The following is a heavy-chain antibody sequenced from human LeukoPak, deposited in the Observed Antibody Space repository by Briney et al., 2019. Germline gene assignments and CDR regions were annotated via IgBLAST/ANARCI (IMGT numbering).Heavy chain of an antibody. V-gene: IGHV4-59*08. Sequence: SETLSLTCTVSGGSISSYYWSWVRQPPGKGLEWIGYIYYSGSTNYNPSLKSRVTISVDTSKNQFSLKLSSVTAADTAVYYSARNSAARLDYWGQGTLVTVSS. CDR3: ARNSAARLDY. D-gene: IGHD6-6*01. J-gene: IGHJ4*02. CDR1: GGSISSYY. CDR2: IYYSGST.